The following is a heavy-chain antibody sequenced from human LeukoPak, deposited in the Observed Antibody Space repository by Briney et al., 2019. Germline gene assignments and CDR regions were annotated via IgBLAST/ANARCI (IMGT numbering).Heavy chain of an antibody. CDR2: ISSSSSTI. Sequence: PGGSLRLSCAASGFTFSSYSMNWVRQAPGKGLEWVSYISSSSSTIYYADSVKGRFTISRDNAKNSLYLQMNSLRAEDTAVYYCARDHRAIAVAGTGIYYYYGMDVWGQGTTVTDSS. V-gene: IGHV3-48*01. CDR1: GFTFSSYS. J-gene: IGHJ6*02. D-gene: IGHD6-19*01. CDR3: ARDHRAIAVAGTGIYYYYGMDV.